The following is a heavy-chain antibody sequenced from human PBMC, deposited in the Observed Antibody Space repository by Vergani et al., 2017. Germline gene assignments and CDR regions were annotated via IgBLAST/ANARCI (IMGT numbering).Heavy chain of an antibody. V-gene: IGHV4-34*09. J-gene: IGHJ4*02. CDR1: GGSFSGYY. CDR2: INHSGST. D-gene: IGHD2-15*01. Sequence: QVQLQESGPGLVKSSQTLSLTCTVSGGSFSGYYWSWIRQPPGKGLEWIGEINHSGSTNYNPSLKSRVTISVDTSKNQFSLKLSSVTAADTAVYYCARGRRRYCSGGSCYSLSAGFYFDYWGQGTLVTVSS. CDR3: ARGRRRYCSGGSCYSLSAGFYFDY.